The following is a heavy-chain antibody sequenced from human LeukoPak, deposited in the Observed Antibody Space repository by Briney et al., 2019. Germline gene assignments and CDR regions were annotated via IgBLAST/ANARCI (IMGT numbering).Heavy chain of an antibody. CDR2: IHYSGSP. V-gene: IGHV4-38-2*02. Sequence: SETLSLTCTVSGYSISTGFYWGWIRQPPGKGLEWIGTIHYSGSPYYNPSLKSRVTISVGTSKNQFSLRLSSVTAADTVVYYCARGFRGPNFDYWGQGTLVTVSS. D-gene: IGHD3-10*01. CDR3: ARGFRGPNFDY. J-gene: IGHJ4*02. CDR1: GYSISTGFY.